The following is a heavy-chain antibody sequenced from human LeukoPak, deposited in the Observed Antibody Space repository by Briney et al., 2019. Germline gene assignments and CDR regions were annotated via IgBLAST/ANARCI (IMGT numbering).Heavy chain of an antibody. J-gene: IGHJ4*02. Sequence: ASVQVSCKASGYTFTRYFIHWVRQAPGRGLEWMGTINPSGGSTGYAQKFQGRVTMTRDTSTSTVYMELSSLRSEDTAVYYCAREGGGGIDIEPSFDYWGQGTLDTVAS. CDR2: INPSGGST. CDR3: AREGGGGIDIEPSFDY. CDR1: GYTFTRYF. V-gene: IGHV1-46*01. D-gene: IGHD2-15*01.